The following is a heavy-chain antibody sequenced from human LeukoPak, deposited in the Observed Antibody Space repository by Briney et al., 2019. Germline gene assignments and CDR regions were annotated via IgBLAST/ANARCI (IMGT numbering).Heavy chain of an antibody. CDR3: ARDYGTYYFDY. Sequence: ASVKVSCKASGYTLTSYDINWVRQATGQGLEWMGWMNPNSGNTGYAQKFQGRVTMTRNTSISTAYMELSRLRSDDTAVYCCARDYGTYYFDYWGQGTLVTVSS. CDR1: GYTLTSYD. J-gene: IGHJ4*02. D-gene: IGHD4-17*01. CDR2: MNPNSGNT. V-gene: IGHV1-8*01.